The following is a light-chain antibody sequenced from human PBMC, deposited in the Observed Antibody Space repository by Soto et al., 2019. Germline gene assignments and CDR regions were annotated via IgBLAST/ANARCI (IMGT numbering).Light chain of an antibody. CDR2: GAS. CDR3: QQFHGSPRT. J-gene: IGKJ1*01. CDR1: QTIRGTY. V-gene: IGKV3-20*01. Sequence: EIVLTQSPGTLSLSPGERATLSCRASQTIRGTYLAWYQQKAGQAPSLLIYGASSRAAGIPDRFIGSGSGTDFTLTIARLEPEDFAVDYCQQFHGSPRTFGQGTNVEI.